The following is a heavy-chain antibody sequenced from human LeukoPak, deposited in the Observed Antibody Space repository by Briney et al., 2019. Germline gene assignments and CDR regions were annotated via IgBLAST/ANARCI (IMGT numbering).Heavy chain of an antibody. CDR3: AKHFRIGGYYRPDAFDM. CDR2: INHSDTYT. CDR1: GFTFSTYA. Sequence: PGGSLRLSCAASGFTFSTYAMTWVRQAPGKGLEWISVINHSDTYTNYADPVKGRFTISRDNAKNTLFLQMNSLRAEDTAVYFCAKHFRIGGYYRPDAFDMWGQGTLVTVSS. J-gene: IGHJ3*02. D-gene: IGHD3-22*01. V-gene: IGHV3-23*01.